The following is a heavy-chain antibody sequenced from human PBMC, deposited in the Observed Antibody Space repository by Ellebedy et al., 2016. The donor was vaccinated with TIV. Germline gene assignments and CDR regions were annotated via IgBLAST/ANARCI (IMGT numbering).Heavy chain of an antibody. CDR1: GFIFSDHY. D-gene: IGHD4/OR15-4a*01. J-gene: IGHJ4*02. CDR2: SRNKAHSYIT. CDR3: AMWERGTMVY. Sequence: PGGSLRLSCAASGFIFSDHYMEWVRQAPGKGLEWVGRSRNKAHSYITEYAVSLKDRITISRDDSKNSLHLQVNSLKAEDTAVYYCAMWERGTMVYWGQGTLVTVSS. V-gene: IGHV3-72*01.